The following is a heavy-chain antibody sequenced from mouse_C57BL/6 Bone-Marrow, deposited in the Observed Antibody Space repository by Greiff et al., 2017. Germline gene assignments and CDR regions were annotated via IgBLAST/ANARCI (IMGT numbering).Heavy chain of an antibody. J-gene: IGHJ3*01. CDR2: INPSSGYT. V-gene: IGHV1-7*01. D-gene: IGHD2-4*01. Sequence: VQLQQSGAELAKHGASVKLSCKASGYTFTSYWMHWVKQRPGQGLEWIGYINPSSGYTKYNQKFKDKATLTADKSSSTAYMQLSSLTYEDSAVSDYASGDYDGAWFAYWGQGTPVTVSA. CDR1: GYTFTSYW. CDR3: ASGDYDGAWFAY.